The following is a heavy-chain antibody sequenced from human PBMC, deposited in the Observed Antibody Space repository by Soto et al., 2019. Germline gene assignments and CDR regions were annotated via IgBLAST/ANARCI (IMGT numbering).Heavy chain of an antibody. CDR3: AKRLSYTSAWYYFDY. CDR2: ISGSGGST. CDR1: GFTSSSYA. D-gene: IGHD6-19*01. V-gene: IGHV3-23*01. J-gene: IGHJ4*02. Sequence: GGSLGLSCAASGFTSSSYAMSWVRQAPGKGLEWVSAISGSGGSTYYADSVKGRFTISRDNSKNTLYLQMDNLRAGDTALYYCAKRLSYTSAWYYFDYWGQGTLVTVSS.